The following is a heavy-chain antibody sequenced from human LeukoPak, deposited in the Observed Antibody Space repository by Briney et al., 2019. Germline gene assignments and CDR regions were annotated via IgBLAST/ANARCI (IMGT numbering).Heavy chain of an antibody. CDR1: GYTFTSYA. CDR2: INTNTGNP. D-gene: IGHD6-13*01. V-gene: IGHV7-4-1*02. Sequence: GASVKVSCKASGYTFTSYAMNWVRQAPGQGLEWMGWINTNTGNPTYAQGFTGRFVFSLDTSVSTAYLQISSLKAEDTAVYYCARVFHYSSSWSRRFDAFDIWGQGTMVTVSS. CDR3: ARVFHYSSSWSRRFDAFDI. J-gene: IGHJ3*02.